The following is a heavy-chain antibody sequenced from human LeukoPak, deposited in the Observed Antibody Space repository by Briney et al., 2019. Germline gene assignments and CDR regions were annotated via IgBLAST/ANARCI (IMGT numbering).Heavy chain of an antibody. D-gene: IGHD2-21*01. V-gene: IGHV3-21*01. J-gene: IGHJ6*04. Sequence: PGGSLRLSCAASGFTFSSYSMNWVRQAPGKGLEWVSSISSSSSYIYYADSVKGRFTISRDNAKNSLYLQMNSLRAEDTAVYYCATGGTVPPIPYHNNGRDVWAKGPTLTVSS. CDR2: ISSSSSYI. CDR1: GFTFSSYS. CDR3: ATGGTVPPIPYHNNGRDV.